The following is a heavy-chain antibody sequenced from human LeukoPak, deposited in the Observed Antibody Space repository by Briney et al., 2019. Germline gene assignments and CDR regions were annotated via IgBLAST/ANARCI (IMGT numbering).Heavy chain of an antibody. V-gene: IGHV1-58*02. CDR1: GFTFTSSA. Sequence: GASVKVSCKASGFTFTSSAMQWVRQARGQRLEWIGWIVVGSVNTNYAQKFQERVTITRDMSTSTAYMELSSLRSEDTAVYYCAADLVCSGGSCYSDYYYYYGMDVWGQGTTVTVSS. J-gene: IGHJ6*02. CDR3: AADLVCSGGSCYSDYYYYYGMDV. D-gene: IGHD2-15*01. CDR2: IVVGSVNT.